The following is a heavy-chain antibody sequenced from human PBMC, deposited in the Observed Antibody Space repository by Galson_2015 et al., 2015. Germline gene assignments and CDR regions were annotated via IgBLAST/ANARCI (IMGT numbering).Heavy chain of an antibody. CDR3: ARVGGDIAARTWGYFDY. CDR2: ISYDGSNK. CDR1: GFTFSSYA. J-gene: IGHJ4*02. Sequence: LRLSCAASGFTFSSYAMHWVRQAPGKGLEWVAVISYDGSNKFYADSVKVRFTISRDNSKNTLYLQMNSLRPEDTAVYYCARVGGDIAARTWGYFDYWGQGTLVTVSS. D-gene: IGHD6-6*01. V-gene: IGHV3-30-3*01.